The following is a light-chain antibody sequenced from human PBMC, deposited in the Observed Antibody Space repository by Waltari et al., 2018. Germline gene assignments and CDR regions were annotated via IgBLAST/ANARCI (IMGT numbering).Light chain of an antibody. J-gene: IGLJ2*01. CDR1: SSNIGAAYD. CDR2: RNT. Sequence: QSVLTQPPSVSGAPGQRVTISCTGSSSNIGAAYDVHWYQQIPGTAPKLLIYRNTNRPAGVPDRFSGSMSCTPASLAIPGLQAEDEADYYCQANDTSLRSTVFGGGTKLTVL. V-gene: IGLV1-40*01. CDR3: QANDTSLRSTV.